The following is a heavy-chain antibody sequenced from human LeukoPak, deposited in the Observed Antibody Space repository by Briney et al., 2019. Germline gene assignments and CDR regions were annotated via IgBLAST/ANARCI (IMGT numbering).Heavy chain of an antibody. V-gene: IGHV4-59*01. Sequence: PSETLSLTCTVSGGSISSYYWSWIRQPPGKGLEWIGYIYYSGSTNYNPSLKSRVTISVDTSKNQFSLKLSSMTAADTAVYYCARGGRGPDAFDIWGQGTMVTVSS. D-gene: IGHD3-10*01. CDR2: IYYSGST. J-gene: IGHJ3*02. CDR3: ARGGRGPDAFDI. CDR1: GGSISSYY.